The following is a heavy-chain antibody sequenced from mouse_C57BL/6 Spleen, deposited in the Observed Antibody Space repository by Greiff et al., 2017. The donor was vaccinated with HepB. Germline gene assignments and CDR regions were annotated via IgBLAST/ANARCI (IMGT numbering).Heavy chain of an antibody. V-gene: IGHV1-42*01. CDR1: GYSFTGYY. CDR3: ARSHYYGSSYSYY. D-gene: IGHD1-1*01. Sequence: EVQLQQSGPELVKPGASVKISCKASGYSFTGYYMNWVKQSPEKSLEWIGEINPSTGGTTYNQKFKAKATLTVDKSSSTAYMQLKSLTSEDSAVYYYARSHYYGSSYSYYWGQGTTLTVSS. J-gene: IGHJ2*01. CDR2: INPSTGGT.